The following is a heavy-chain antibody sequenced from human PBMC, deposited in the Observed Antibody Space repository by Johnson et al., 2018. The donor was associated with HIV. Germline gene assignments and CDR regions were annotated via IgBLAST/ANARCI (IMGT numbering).Heavy chain of an antibody. CDR2: IYSGGST. J-gene: IGHJ3*02. Sequence: MLLVESGGGLIQPGGSLRLSCAASGFTVSSNYMSWVRQAPGKGLEWVSVIYSGGSTYYADAVKGRFTIPRDNSKNTLYLQMNSLRAEDTAVYYCARGSGVLTGGDSDAFDIWGQGTMVTVSS. V-gene: IGHV3-53*01. CDR3: ARGSGVLTGGDSDAFDI. CDR1: GFTVSSNY. D-gene: IGHD4-17*01.